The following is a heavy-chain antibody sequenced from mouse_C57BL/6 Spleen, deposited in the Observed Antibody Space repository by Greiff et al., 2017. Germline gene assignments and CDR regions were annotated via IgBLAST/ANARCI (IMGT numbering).Heavy chain of an antibody. CDR2: IYPRSGNT. V-gene: IGHV1-81*01. D-gene: IGHD1-1*01. CDR1: GYTFTSYG. J-gene: IGHJ3*01. CDR3: KRSSPFAY. Sequence: QVQLQQSGAELARPGASVKLSCKASGYTFTSYGISWVKQRTGQGLEWIGEIYPRSGNTYYNEKFKGKATLTADKSSSTAYMELRSLTSEDSAVYFCKRSSPFAYWGQGTLVTVSA.